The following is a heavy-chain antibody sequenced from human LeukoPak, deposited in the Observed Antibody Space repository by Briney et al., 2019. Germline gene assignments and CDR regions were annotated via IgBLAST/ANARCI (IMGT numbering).Heavy chain of an antibody. CDR1: GFTFSSYG. CDR3: AKDQGNYAEGVEYAFDI. D-gene: IGHD3-16*01. V-gene: IGHV3-30*18. Sequence: PGRSLRLSCAASGFTFSSYGMHWVRQAPGEGLEWVAVISYDGSNKYYADSVKGRFTISRDNSKNTLYLQMNSLRAEDTAVYYCAKDQGNYAEGVEYAFDIWGQGTMVTVSS. J-gene: IGHJ3*02. CDR2: ISYDGSNK.